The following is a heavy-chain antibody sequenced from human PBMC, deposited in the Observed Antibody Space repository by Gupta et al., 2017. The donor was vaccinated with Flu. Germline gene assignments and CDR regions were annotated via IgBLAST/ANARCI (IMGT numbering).Heavy chain of an antibody. Sequence: LQLPESGPGLVKPSATLSLTCTFSGGSTSSGTYYWGWIRQPPGKGLEWSGSFYPSGRTFYNPSRKSRVTISVDTSRNQFYLKLTSVTAADTAVYYGGRAPHSGGQGTLVAVSS. CDR1: GGSTSSGTYY. CDR2: FYPSGRT. J-gene: IGHJ5*01. V-gene: IGHV4-39*01. CDR3: GRAPHS.